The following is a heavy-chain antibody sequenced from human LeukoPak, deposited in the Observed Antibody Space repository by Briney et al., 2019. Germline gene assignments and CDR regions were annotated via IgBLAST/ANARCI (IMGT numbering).Heavy chain of an antibody. Sequence: GGSLRLSCAASGFMFSHYGMHWVRQAPGKGLEWVAVILNDGTQPHYADSVKGRFTISRDNSRNTLFLELNSTRAEDTAVYYCARDDALEDNGLDNWGQGTMVTVSS. CDR1: GFMFSHYG. V-gene: IGHV3-33*01. J-gene: IGHJ3*02. CDR3: ARDDALEDNGLDN. D-gene: IGHD2-8*01. CDR2: ILNDGTQP.